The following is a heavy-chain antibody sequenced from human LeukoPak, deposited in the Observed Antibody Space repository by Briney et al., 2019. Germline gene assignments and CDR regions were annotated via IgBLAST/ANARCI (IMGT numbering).Heavy chain of an antibody. Sequence: GGSLRLSCAASGFTFSSHWMHWVRQAPGKGLVWVSRSNSDGSSTSYADSVKGRFTISRDNAKNTLYLQMNSLRAEDTAVYYCARSCSTTSCYSINYWGQGTLVTVSS. CDR3: ARSCSTTSCYSINY. CDR1: GFTFSSHW. D-gene: IGHD2-2*01. V-gene: IGHV3-74*01. J-gene: IGHJ4*02. CDR2: SNSDGSST.